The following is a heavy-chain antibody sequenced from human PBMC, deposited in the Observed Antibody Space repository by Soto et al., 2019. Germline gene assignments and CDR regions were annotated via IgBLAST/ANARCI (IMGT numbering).Heavy chain of an antibody. CDR1: GVSITTSGHY. D-gene: IGHD3-16*01. CDR3: ALGMVMDV. CDR2: IDSSGTT. J-gene: IGHJ6*03. V-gene: IGHV4-31*03. Sequence: QVQLQESGPGLVKPSQTLSLSCSVSGVSITTSGHYWNWVRQRPGRGLEWIGYIDSSGTTYYNPSLKTRLAMSVEPSTNQISLKLSSVTAADTALYFCALGMVMDVWGRGTTVIVSS.